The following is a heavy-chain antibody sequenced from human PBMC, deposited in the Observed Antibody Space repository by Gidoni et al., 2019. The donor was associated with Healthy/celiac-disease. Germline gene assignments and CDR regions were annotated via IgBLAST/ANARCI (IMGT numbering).Heavy chain of an antibody. CDR3: ARGNWGSRRDYYYYGMDV. CDR1: GYNFTTYW. Sequence: EVQLVQSGAEVKKPGESLKISGKGSGYNFTTYWIGWVRQMPGKGLEWMGIIYPGDSDTRYSPSFQGQVTISADKSIRTAYLQWSSLKASDTAMYYCARGNWGSRRDYYYYGMDVWGQGTTVTVSS. CDR2: IYPGDSDT. J-gene: IGHJ6*02. D-gene: IGHD7-27*01. V-gene: IGHV5-51*03.